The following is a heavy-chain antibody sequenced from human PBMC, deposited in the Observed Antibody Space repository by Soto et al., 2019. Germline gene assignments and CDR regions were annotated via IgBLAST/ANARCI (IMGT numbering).Heavy chain of an antibody. CDR3: ARLSGYSYGYYFDY. V-gene: IGHV4-30-4*01. D-gene: IGHD5-18*01. CDR1: GGSISSGDYY. CDR2: IYYSGST. J-gene: IGHJ4*02. Sequence: SETLSLTCTVSGGSISSGDYYWSWIRQPPGKGLEWIGYIYYSGSTYYNPSLKSRVTISVDTSKNQFSLKLSSVTAADTAVYYCARLSGYSYGYYFDYWGQGTLVTVSS.